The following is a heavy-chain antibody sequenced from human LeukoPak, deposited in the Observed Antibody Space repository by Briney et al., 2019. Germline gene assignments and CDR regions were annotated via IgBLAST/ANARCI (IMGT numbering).Heavy chain of an antibody. J-gene: IGHJ4*02. CDR1: GGSISSSSYC. CDR3: ARMSDCSGGSCYNPFDY. CDR2: IYYSGST. D-gene: IGHD2-15*01. Sequence: SETLSLTCTVSGGSISSSSYCWGWIRQPPGKGLEWIGSIYYSGSTYYNPSLKSRVTISVDTSKNQFSLKLSSVTAADTAVYYCARMSDCSGGSCYNPFDYWGQGTLVTVSS. V-gene: IGHV4-39*07.